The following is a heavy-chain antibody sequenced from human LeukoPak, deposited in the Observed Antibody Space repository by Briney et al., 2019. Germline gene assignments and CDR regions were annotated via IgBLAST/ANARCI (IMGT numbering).Heavy chain of an antibody. CDR1: GFTFSTYW. D-gene: IGHD4-11*01. CDR3: ARLRSKYWFDP. V-gene: IGHV3-74*01. Sequence: GGSLTLSCAASGFTFSTYWMHWVRQAPGKGLVWVSQINTDGNSTTYADSVKGRFTVSRDNAKNTLYLQMNSLRAEDTAVYYCARLRSKYWFDPWGQGTLVTVSS. CDR2: INTDGNST. J-gene: IGHJ5*02.